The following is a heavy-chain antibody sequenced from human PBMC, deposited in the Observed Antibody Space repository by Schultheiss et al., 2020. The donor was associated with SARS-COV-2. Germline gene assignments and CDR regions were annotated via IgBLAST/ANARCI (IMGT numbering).Heavy chain of an antibody. CDR2: INHSGST. V-gene: IGHV4-34*01. CDR3: ARQGDREYSYGYGYYGMDV. Sequence: SETLSLTCAVYGGSFSGYYWSWIRQPPGKGLEWIGEINHSGSTNYNPSLKSRVTISVDTSKNQFSLKLSSVTAADTAVYYCARQGDREYSYGYGYYGMDVWGQGTTVTVSS. D-gene: IGHD5-18*01. J-gene: IGHJ6*02. CDR1: GGSFSGYY.